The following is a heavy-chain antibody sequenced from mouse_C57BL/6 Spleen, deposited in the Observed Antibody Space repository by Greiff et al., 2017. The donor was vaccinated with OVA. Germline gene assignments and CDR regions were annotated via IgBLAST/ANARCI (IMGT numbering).Heavy chain of an antibody. CDR3: ARLETTDWYFDV. CDR1: GYTFTSYW. V-gene: IGHV1-55*01. CDR2: IYPGSGST. J-gene: IGHJ1*03. Sequence: QVQLQQPGAELVKPGASVKMSCKASGYTFTSYWITWVKQRPGQGLEWIGDIYPGSGSTNYNEKFKSKATLTVDKSSSTAYMQLSSLTSEDSAVYYGARLETTDWYFDVWGTGTTVTVSS. D-gene: IGHD1-1*01.